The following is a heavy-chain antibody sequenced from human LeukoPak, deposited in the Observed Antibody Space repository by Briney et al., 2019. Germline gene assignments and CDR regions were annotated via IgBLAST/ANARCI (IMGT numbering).Heavy chain of an antibody. V-gene: IGHV1-18*01. CDR3: ARDATPYYYDSSGSTH. CDR1: GYTFTSYG. J-gene: IGHJ4*02. D-gene: IGHD3-22*01. Sequence: AXVKVSCKASGYTFTSYGISWVRQAPGQGLEWMGWISAYNGNTNYAQKLQGRVTMTTDTSTSTAYMELRSLRSDDTAVYYCARDATPYYYDSSGSTHWGQGTLVTVSS. CDR2: ISAYNGNT.